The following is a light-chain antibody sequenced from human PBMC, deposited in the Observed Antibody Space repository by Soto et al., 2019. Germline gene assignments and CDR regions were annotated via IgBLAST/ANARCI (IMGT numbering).Light chain of an antibody. CDR1: QSVGSN. Sequence: EIVLTQSPATLSSFPGDRLTLSCRASQSVGSNVAWYQQKHGQXPRXXIYEASNRAAGIPARFSGSGSGTDLTLTITSLEPEDGEFYDGHQRQRWPRTFGQGTKVDIK. CDR2: EAS. J-gene: IGKJ1*01. CDR3: HQRQRWPRT. V-gene: IGKV3-11*01.